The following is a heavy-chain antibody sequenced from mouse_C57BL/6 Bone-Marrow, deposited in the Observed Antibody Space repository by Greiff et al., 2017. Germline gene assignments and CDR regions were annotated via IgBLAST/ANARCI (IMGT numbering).Heavy chain of an antibody. D-gene: IGHD2-1*01. CDR2: IDPEDGET. V-gene: IGHV14-2*01. J-gene: IGHJ1*03. Sequence: EVQLQQSGAELVKPGASVKLSCTASGFNIKDYYMHWVKQRNEQGLEWIGRIDPEDGETKYAPKFQGKATITADTSSNTAYLQLSSLTSEDTAVYYCAGIYYGNYYDPYWYFDVWGTGTTVTVSS. CDR3: AGIYYGNYYDPYWYFDV. CDR1: GFNIKDYY.